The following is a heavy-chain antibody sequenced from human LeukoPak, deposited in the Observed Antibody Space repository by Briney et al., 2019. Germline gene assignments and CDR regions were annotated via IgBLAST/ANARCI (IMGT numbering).Heavy chain of an antibody. J-gene: IGHJ4*02. CDR1: GHTFTGYY. CDR2: INPDSGGT. D-gene: IGHD1-26*01. CDR3: AIGPYSGSRHCDY. V-gene: IGHV1-2*02. Sequence: ASVKVSCKASGHTFTGYYMHWVRQAPGQGLEWMGWINPDSGGTNYAQKFQGRVTMTRDTSISTAYMELSSLSSDDTAVYYCAIGPYSGSRHCDYWGQGTLVTVSS.